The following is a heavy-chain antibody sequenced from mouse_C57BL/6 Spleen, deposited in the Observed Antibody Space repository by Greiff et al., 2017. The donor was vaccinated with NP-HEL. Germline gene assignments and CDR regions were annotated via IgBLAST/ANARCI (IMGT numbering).Heavy chain of an antibody. CDR1: GYTFTSYD. J-gene: IGHJ4*01. CDR2: IYPRDGST. D-gene: IGHD1-1*01. CDR3: ARGDGSSYDYYAMDY. V-gene: IGHV1-85*01. Sequence: VQLQQSGPELVKPGASVKLSCKASGYTFTSYDINWVKQRPGQGLEWIGWIYPRDGSTKYNEKFKGKATLTVDTSSSTAYMELHSLTSEDSAVYFCARGDGSSYDYYAMDYWGQGTSVTVSS.